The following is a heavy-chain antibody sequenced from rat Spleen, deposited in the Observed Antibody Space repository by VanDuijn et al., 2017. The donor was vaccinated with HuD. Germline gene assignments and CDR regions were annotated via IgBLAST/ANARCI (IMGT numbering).Heavy chain of an antibody. J-gene: IGHJ2*01. D-gene: IGHD1-10*01. CDR1: GFTFSDYA. Sequence: EVQLAESDGGSVQPGRSLKLSCAASGFTFSDYAMAWVRPSPKKGLEWVATIVFDSSGIYYRRSVKGRFTVSRDNTKNTLFLQMDSLRSEDTATYYCARQDNYVGFAYWGQGVMVTVSS. V-gene: IGHV5-17*01. CDR2: IVFDSSGI. CDR3: ARQDNYVGFAY.